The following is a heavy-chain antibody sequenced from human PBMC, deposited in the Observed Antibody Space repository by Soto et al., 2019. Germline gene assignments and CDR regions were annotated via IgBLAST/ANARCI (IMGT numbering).Heavy chain of an antibody. J-gene: IGHJ6*02. Sequence: ASVKVSCKVSGYTLTELSMHWVRQAPGKGLEWMGGFGPDDGETIYAQKLQGRVTMTTDTSTSTAYMELRSLRSDDTAVYYCARDGRIVGATEDYYYYGMDVWGQGTTVTVSS. CDR1: GYTLTELS. CDR2: FGPDDGET. V-gene: IGHV1-24*01. CDR3: ARDGRIVGATEDYYYYGMDV. D-gene: IGHD1-26*01.